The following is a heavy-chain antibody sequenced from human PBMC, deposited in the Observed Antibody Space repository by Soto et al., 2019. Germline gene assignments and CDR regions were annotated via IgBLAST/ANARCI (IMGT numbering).Heavy chain of an antibody. CDR3: AKDSLKNVYGDSLDY. Sequence: EVQLLESGGGLVQPGGSLRLSCAASGFTFSSYAMSWVRQAPGKGLEWGSAISGSGGSTYYAAAVKGRFTISRDNSKNTLYLQMNSLRAEDTAVYYCAKDSLKNVYGDSLDYWGQGTLVTVSS. D-gene: IGHD4-17*01. CDR1: GFTFSSYA. J-gene: IGHJ4*02. CDR2: ISGSGGST. V-gene: IGHV3-23*01.